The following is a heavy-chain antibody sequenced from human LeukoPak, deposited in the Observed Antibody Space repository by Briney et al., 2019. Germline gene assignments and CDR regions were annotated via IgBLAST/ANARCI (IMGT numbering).Heavy chain of an antibody. J-gene: IGHJ4*02. CDR2: INHSGST. D-gene: IGHD3-10*01. CDR3: ARGLLWFGELGFFYFDY. V-gene: IGHV4-34*01. CDR1: GGSFSGYY. Sequence: SETLSLTCAVYGGSFSGYYWSWIRQPPGKGLEWIGEINHSGSTNYNPSLKGRVTISVDTSKNQFSLKLSSVTAADTAVYYCARGLLWFGELGFFYFDYWGQGTLVTVSS.